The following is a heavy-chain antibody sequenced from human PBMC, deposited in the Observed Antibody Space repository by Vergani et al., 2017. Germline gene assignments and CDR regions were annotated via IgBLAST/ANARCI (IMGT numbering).Heavy chain of an antibody. CDR1: GISVTDYN. Sequence: QAQLQESGPGLVKPSETLSLTCHVFGISVTDYNCNWIRQAPGKGLEWIGSLSTTAGATPASHNPSLKSRVSISFDTSKSLFSLRLTSVTAADSAIYYCAGDTHSWQRADRWGQGLLVSVSS. CDR2: STTAGATPA. D-gene: IGHD6-13*01. V-gene: IGHV4-59*02. J-gene: IGHJ5*02. CDR3: AGDTHSWQRADR.